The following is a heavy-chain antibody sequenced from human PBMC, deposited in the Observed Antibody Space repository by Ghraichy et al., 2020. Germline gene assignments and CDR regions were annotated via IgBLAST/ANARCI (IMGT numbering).Heavy chain of an antibody. Sequence: GALRLSCAASGFTFIDHAMSWVRQAPGKGLEWVSAIAGRGSSPYYADSVRGRFTISRDNSKNTLYLQLNSLRTDDTALYYCARGSRGYSYGTPLDYWGQGTLVTVSS. D-gene: IGHD5-18*01. J-gene: IGHJ4*02. CDR3: ARGSRGYSYGTPLDY. CDR1: GFTFIDHA. V-gene: IGHV3-23*01. CDR2: IAGRGSSP.